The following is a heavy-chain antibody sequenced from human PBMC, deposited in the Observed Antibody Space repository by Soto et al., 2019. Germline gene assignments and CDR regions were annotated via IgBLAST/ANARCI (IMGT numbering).Heavy chain of an antibody. V-gene: IGHV1-69*01. D-gene: IGHD2-2*01. CDR1: GGTFSSYA. Sequence: QVQLVQSGAEVKKPGSSVKVSCKASGGTFSSYAISWVRQAPGQGLEWMGGIIPIFGTANYAQKFQGRVTITADESTSTAYMELSSLRSEDTAVYYCAREAHVVPAADYYYYGMAVWGQGTTVTVAS. CDR3: AREAHVVPAADYYYYGMAV. CDR2: IIPIFGTA. J-gene: IGHJ6*02.